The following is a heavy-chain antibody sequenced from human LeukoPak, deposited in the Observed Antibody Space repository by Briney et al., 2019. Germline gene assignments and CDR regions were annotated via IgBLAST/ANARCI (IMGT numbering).Heavy chain of an antibody. CDR2: ISYDGSNK. CDR3: ARGGAAGIYGMDV. J-gene: IGHJ6*02. Sequence: GGSLRLSCAASGFTFSSHGMHWVRQAPGKGLEWVTFISYDGSNKDYADSVKGRFTISRDNSKNTLYLQVDSLRPGDTAVYYCARGGAAGIYGMDVWGQGAIMTVTS. D-gene: IGHD6-13*01. V-gene: IGHV3-30*02. CDR1: GFTFSSHG.